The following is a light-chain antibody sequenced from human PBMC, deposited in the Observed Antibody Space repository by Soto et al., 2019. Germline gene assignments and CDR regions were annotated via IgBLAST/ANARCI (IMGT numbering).Light chain of an antibody. CDR1: SSDVGGYNY. V-gene: IGLV2-8*01. Sequence: QSVLTQPPSASGSPGQSVTISCTGTSSDVGGYNYVSWYQQYPGKAPKLMIYEVSKRPSGVPDRFSGSKSGNTASLTVSGLQAEDEADYYCSSYAGINSVFGGGTKLTVL. J-gene: IGLJ2*01. CDR2: EVS. CDR3: SSYAGINSV.